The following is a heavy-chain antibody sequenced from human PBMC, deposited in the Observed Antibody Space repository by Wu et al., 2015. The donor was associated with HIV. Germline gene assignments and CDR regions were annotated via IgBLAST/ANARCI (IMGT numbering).Heavy chain of an antibody. V-gene: IGHV1-69*05. D-gene: IGHD2-8*01. CDR2: IVPIFETP. CDR1: GGTFTSYT. Sequence: QVQLVQSGAEVKEPGSSVKVSCKTSGGTFTSYTISWVRQAPGQGLEWMGGIVPIFETPNYAKKFQGRVTVTTDESTSTAYMELSSLRSEDTAVFYCAREPRGPPTPPTAYFDYLDYVGQG. CDR3: AREPRGPPTPPTAYFDYLDY. J-gene: IGHJ4*02.